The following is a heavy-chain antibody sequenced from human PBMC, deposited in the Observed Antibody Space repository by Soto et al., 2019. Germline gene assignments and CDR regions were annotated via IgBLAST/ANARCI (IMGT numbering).Heavy chain of an antibody. CDR2: TYYRSKWYN. V-gene: IGHV6-1*01. CDR3: ARVNCSSTSCYDFYYYGMDV. D-gene: IGHD2-2*01. J-gene: IGHJ6*02. CDR1: GDSVSSNSAA. Sequence: SQTLSLPCAISGDSVSSNSAAWNWISQSPSRGLEWLGRTYYRSKWYNDYAVSVKSRITINPDTSKNQFSLQLSSVTPEDTAVYYCARVNCSSTSCYDFYYYGMDVWGQGTTVTVSS.